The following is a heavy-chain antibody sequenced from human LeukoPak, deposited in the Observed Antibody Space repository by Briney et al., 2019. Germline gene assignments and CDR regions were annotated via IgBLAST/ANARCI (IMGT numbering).Heavy chain of an antibody. V-gene: IGHV3-43*01. D-gene: IGHD6-19*01. Sequence: GGSLRLSCAPTGFTFDDYTMHWVRKAPGKDLEWVSLISWDGGTTYYADSVKGRFTISRDNSKNSLYLQMNSLRTEDTALYYCAKEGEQWLVLDSWGQGTLVTVSS. J-gene: IGHJ4*02. CDR2: ISWDGGTT. CDR3: AKEGEQWLVLDS. CDR1: GFTFDDYT.